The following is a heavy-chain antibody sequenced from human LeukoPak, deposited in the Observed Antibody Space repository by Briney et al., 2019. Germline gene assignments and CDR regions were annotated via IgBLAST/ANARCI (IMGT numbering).Heavy chain of an antibody. CDR2: ITDDEDT. J-gene: IGHJ4*02. CDR1: GYPFRSYA. D-gene: IGHD1-1*01. V-gene: IGHV3-23*01. Sequence: GGSLRLSCVASGYPFRSYAMTWVRQTPGKGLESVSVITDDEDTYYADSVKGRFTISRDNSQNTVFLQMNSLRVEDTAVYYCAKVDYWSPENYFDSWGQGTLVTVSS. CDR3: AKVDYWSPENYFDS.